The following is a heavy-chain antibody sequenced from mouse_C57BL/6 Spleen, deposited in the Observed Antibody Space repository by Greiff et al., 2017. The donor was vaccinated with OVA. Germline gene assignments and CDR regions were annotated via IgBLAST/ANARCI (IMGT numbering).Heavy chain of an antibody. D-gene: IGHD2-3*01. CDR3: AKGDDGYPSYAMDY. J-gene: IGHJ4*01. V-gene: IGHV2-5*01. Sequence: VKLMESGPGLVQPSQSLSITCTVSGFSLTSYGVHWVRQSPGKGLEWLGVIWRGGSTDYNAAFMSRLSITKDNSKSQVFFKMNSLQADDTAIYYCAKGDDGYPSYAMDYWGQGTSVTVSS. CDR2: IWRGGST. CDR1: GFSLTSYG.